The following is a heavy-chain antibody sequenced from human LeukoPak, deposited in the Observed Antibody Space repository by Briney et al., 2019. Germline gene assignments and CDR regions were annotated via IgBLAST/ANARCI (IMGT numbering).Heavy chain of an antibody. CDR2: ISGGGGST. V-gene: IGHV3-23*01. Sequence: GGSLRLSCEGSGFIFSSFSMAWVRQAPGKGLEWVSTISGGGGSTYYADSVKGRFTISRDNSKNTLYLQMNSLRAEDTAVYYCAKSGMATTFRAFDIWGQGTMVTVSS. CDR1: GFIFSSFS. J-gene: IGHJ3*02. CDR3: AKSGMATTFRAFDI. D-gene: IGHD5-12*01.